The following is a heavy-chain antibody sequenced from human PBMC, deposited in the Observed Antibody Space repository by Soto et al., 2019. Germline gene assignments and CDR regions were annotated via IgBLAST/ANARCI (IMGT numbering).Heavy chain of an antibody. V-gene: IGHV3-33*01. D-gene: IGHD3-10*01. Sequence: GGSLRLSCAASGFTFSSYGMHWVRQAPGKGLEWVAVIWYDGSNKYYADSVKGRFTISRGNSKNTLYLQMNSLRAEDTAVYYCARDNDYYGSGSYFNEVDYWGQGTLVTVSS. CDR1: GFTFSSYG. J-gene: IGHJ4*02. CDR3: ARDNDYYGSGSYFNEVDY. CDR2: IWYDGSNK.